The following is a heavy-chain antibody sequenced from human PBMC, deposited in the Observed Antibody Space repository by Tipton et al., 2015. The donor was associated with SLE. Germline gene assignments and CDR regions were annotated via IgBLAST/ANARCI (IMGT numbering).Heavy chain of an antibody. Sequence: SLRLSCTTSGLTFSNYAMTWVRQAPGKGLEWILDVSVSGVNTHSADSVKGRFTISRDNSKNTLYLQMNNLRPEDTAVYYCARDAYGDSTVLLDYWGQGTLVTVSS. CDR2: VSVSGVNT. CDR1: GLTFSNYA. V-gene: IGHV3-23*01. D-gene: IGHD4-17*01. CDR3: ARDAYGDSTVLLDY. J-gene: IGHJ4*02.